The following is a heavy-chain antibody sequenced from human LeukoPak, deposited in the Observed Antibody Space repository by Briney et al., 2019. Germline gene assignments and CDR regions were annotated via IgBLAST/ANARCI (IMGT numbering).Heavy chain of an antibody. J-gene: IGHJ6*04. V-gene: IGHV3-21*01. CDR2: ISSSSSYI. CDR1: GLTFSSYS. Sequence: GGSLRLSCAASGLTFSSYSMNWVRQAPGKGLEWDSSISSSSSYIYYADSVKGRFTISRDNAKNSLYLQMNSLRAEDTAVYYCARVVRVDSSGWYRFYYYGMDVWGKGTTVTVSS. CDR3: ARVVRVDSSGWYRFYYYGMDV. D-gene: IGHD6-19*01.